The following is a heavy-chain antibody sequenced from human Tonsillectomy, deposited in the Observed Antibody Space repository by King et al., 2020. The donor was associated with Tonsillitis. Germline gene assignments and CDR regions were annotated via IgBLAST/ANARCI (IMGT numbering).Heavy chain of an antibody. CDR1: GYTFTSYG. J-gene: IGHJ1*01. CDR3: AISPLGELPRV. CDR2: INTYNDNT. D-gene: IGHD1-26*01. Sequence: VQLVQSGAEVKKPGASVKVSCKASGYTFTSYGINWVRQAPGQGLEWMGWINTYNDNTYYAQNLQGRVNMTTDTSTSTAYMELRSLRSDDTAVYYCAISPLGELPRVWGQGTLVTVSS. V-gene: IGHV1-18*04.